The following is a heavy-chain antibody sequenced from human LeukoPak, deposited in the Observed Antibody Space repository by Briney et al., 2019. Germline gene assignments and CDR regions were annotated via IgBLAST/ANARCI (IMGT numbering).Heavy chain of an antibody. CDR1: GFTFTSYA. CDR3: AKVRDTKDWYKDAFDI. Sequence: GGSLRLSCAASGFTFTSYAMSWVRQAPGKGLEWVSAITGTGGSTYYAASVKGRFTVSRDNPKNTLYLQMSSLRAEDTAMYYCAKVRDTKDWYKDAFDIWGQGTRVTVSS. D-gene: IGHD3/OR15-3a*01. J-gene: IGHJ3*02. CDR2: ITGTGGST. V-gene: IGHV3-23*01.